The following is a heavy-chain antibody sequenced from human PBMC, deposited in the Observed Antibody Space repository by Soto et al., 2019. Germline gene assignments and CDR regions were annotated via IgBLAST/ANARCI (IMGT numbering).Heavy chain of an antibody. CDR1: GGSISSYY. CDR2: IYYSGST. J-gene: IGHJ6*03. V-gene: IGHV4-59*01. Sequence: SETLSLTCTVSGGSISSYYWSWIRQPPGKGLEWIGYIYYSGSTNYNPSLKSRVTISVDTSKNQFSLNLSSVTAADTAVYYCAMTFYVFWSGLSPYYYYYYMDVWGKGTTVTISS. CDR3: AMTFYVFWSGLSPYYYYYYMDV. D-gene: IGHD3-3*01.